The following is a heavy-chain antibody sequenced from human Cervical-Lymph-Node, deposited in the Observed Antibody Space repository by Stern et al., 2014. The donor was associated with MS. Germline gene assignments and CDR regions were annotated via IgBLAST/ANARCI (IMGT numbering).Heavy chain of an antibody. CDR3: ARRIAVAGTSRYWYFDL. J-gene: IGHJ2*01. Sequence: QVQLQESGPGLVKPSETLSLTCTVSGGSISSYYWSWIRQPPGKGLEWIGYIYYSGSTNYNPSLKSRVTISVETSKNQFSLKLSSVTAADTAVYYCARRIAVAGTSRYWYFDLWGRGTLVTVSS. D-gene: IGHD6-19*01. V-gene: IGHV4-59*01. CDR2: IYYSGST. CDR1: GGSISSYY.